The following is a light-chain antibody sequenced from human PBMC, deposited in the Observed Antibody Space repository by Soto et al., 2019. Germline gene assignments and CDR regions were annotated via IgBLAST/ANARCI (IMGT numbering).Light chain of an antibody. CDR2: EVS. CDR1: SSNVGGYNY. V-gene: IGLV2-11*01. Sequence: QSALTQPRSMSGSPGQSVTISCTGTSSNVGGYNYVSWYQQHPGKAPKLIIYEVSERPSGVPDRFSGSKSGNTASLTISGLQAGAEADYYCCSYAGSDTDVFGGGTKVTVL. J-gene: IGLJ2*01. CDR3: CSYAGSDTDV.